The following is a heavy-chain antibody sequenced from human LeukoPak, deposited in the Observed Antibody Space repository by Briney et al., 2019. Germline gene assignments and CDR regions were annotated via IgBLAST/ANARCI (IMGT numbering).Heavy chain of an antibody. Sequence: SETLSLTCAVYGGSFSGYYWSWIRQPPGKGLEWIGEINHSGSTNYNPSLKSRVTISVDTSKNQFSLKLSSVTAADTAVYYCARDRFNYFSCSGGSCYRTERRFDYWGQGTLVTVSS. CDR1: GGSFSGYY. J-gene: IGHJ4*02. D-gene: IGHD2-15*01. V-gene: IGHV4-34*01. CDR2: INHSGST. CDR3: ARDRFNYFSCSGGSCYRTERRFDY.